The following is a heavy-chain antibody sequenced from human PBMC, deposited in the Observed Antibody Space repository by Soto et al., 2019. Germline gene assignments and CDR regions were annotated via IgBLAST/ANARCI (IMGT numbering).Heavy chain of an antibody. CDR1: GFTCSSYD. Sequence: GGSLRLSCAASGFTCSSYDMSWVRQAPGKGLEWVSTILVDGRTFYVDSVKGRFTISRDNSKSTVYLQMNSLTAGDTALCYCAKATATGGGAFDICGQGTMVTVSS. J-gene: IGHJ3*02. CDR3: AKATATGGGAFDI. CDR2: ILVDGRT. V-gene: IGHV3-23*01. D-gene: IGHD2-8*02.